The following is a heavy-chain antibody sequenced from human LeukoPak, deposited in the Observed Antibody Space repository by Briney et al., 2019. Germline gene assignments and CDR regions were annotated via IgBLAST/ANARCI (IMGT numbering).Heavy chain of an antibody. CDR1: GGSFSGYY. J-gene: IGHJ6*02. Sequence: PSETLSLTCAVYGGSFSGYYWSWIRQPPGKGLEWIGEINHSGSTNYNPSLKSRVTISVDTSKNQFSLKLSSVTAADTAVYYCATLMYSSGRSRRLGMDVWGQGTTVTVSS. D-gene: IGHD6-19*01. CDR3: ATLMYSSGRSRRLGMDV. V-gene: IGHV4-34*01. CDR2: INHSGST.